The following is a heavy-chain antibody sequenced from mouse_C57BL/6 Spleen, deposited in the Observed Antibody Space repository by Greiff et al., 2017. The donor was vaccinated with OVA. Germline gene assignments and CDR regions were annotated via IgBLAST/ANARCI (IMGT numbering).Heavy chain of an antibody. Sequence: VQLQQPGAELVKPGASVKMSCKASGYTFTSYWITWVKQRPGQGLEWIGDIYPGSGSTNYNEKFKSKATLTVDTSSSTAYMQLSSLTSEDSAVYYCARGGTTVVARYYFDYWGQGTTLTVSS. V-gene: IGHV1-55*01. CDR3: ARGGTTVVARYYFDY. CDR2: IYPGSGST. CDR1: GYTFTSYW. J-gene: IGHJ2*01. D-gene: IGHD1-1*01.